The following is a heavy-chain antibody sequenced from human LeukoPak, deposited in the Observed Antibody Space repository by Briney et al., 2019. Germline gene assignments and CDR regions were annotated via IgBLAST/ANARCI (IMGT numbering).Heavy chain of an antibody. CDR1: GFTFSSYG. D-gene: IGHD3-10*01. Sequence: GGSLRLSCAASGFTFSSYGMHWVRQAPGKGLEWVAVISYDGSNKYYADSVKGRFTISRDNSKSTLYLQMNSLRAEDTAVYYCAKGGLLWFGELSHLDPWGQGTLVTVSS. J-gene: IGHJ5*02. CDR2: ISYDGSNK. V-gene: IGHV3-30*18. CDR3: AKGGLLWFGELSHLDP.